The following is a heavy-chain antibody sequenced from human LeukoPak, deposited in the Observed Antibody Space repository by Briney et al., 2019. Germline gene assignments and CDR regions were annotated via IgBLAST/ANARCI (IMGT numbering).Heavy chain of an antibody. Sequence: GASVKVSCRASGYIFNTYGINWVRQAPGRGLEWMGRISTYSENTNYAQDFQGRVTMTTDTSTSTAYMELRSLKSDDTAVYYCARDSTTVVTMSGLRFPVEYWGQGTLVTVSS. CDR3: ARDSTTVVTMSGLRFPVEY. CDR1: GYIFNTYG. V-gene: IGHV1-18*01. CDR2: ISTYSENT. J-gene: IGHJ4*02. D-gene: IGHD4-23*01.